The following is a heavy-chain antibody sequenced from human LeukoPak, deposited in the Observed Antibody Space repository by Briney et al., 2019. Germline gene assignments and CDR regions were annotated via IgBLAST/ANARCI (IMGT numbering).Heavy chain of an antibody. CDR3: AKGSIAAAEGSHWFDP. CDR1: GGSISNYY. J-gene: IGHJ5*02. CDR2: IYYSGSA. Sequence: SETLSLTCTVSGGSISNYYWSWIRQPPGKGLEWIGYIYYSGSANYNPSLKSRVTLSVGTSKNQFSLKLSSVTAADTAVYYCAKGSIAAAEGSHWFDPWGQGTLVTVSS. D-gene: IGHD6-13*01. V-gene: IGHV4-59*01.